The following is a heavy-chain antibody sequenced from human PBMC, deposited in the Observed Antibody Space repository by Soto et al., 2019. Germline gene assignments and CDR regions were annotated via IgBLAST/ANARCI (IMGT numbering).Heavy chain of an antibody. CDR3: ARDSGYSSGWYVGYFDY. D-gene: IGHD6-19*01. V-gene: IGHV4-38-2*02. CDR1: GYSISSGYY. CDR2: IYHSGST. Sequence: SETLSLTCAVSGYSISSGYYWGWIRQPPGKGLEWIGSIYHSGSTYYNPSLKSRVTISVDTSKNQFSLKLSSVTAADTAVYYCARDSGYSSGWYVGYFDYWGQGTLVTSPQ. J-gene: IGHJ4*02.